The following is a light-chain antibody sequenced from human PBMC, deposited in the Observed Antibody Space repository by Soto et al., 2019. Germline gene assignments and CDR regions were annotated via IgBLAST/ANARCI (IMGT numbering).Light chain of an antibody. V-gene: IGKV3-15*01. CDR3: QQYGDWPLT. CDR2: ATS. CDR1: QSVGNN. Sequence: EIVLTQSPATLSVSPGERATLSCRASQSVGNNFAWYQQQPGQAPRLLIFATSTRATGVPARFSGSGSGKEFTLTISSLQSEDFAVYYCQQYGDWPLTFGGGAKVEIE. J-gene: IGKJ4*01.